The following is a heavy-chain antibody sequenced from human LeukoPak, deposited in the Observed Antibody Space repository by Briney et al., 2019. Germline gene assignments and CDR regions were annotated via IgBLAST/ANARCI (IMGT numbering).Heavy chain of an antibody. CDR1: GFTFSSYA. Sequence: GGSLRLSCSASGFTFSSYAMHWVRQAPGKGLEYVSAISSNGGSTYYAGSVKGRFTISRDNSKNTLYLQMSSLRAEDTAVYYCVKLRSYLIGDAFDIWGQGTMVTVSS. J-gene: IGHJ3*02. CDR3: VKLRSYLIGDAFDI. CDR2: ISSNGGST. V-gene: IGHV3-64D*06. D-gene: IGHD2/OR15-2a*01.